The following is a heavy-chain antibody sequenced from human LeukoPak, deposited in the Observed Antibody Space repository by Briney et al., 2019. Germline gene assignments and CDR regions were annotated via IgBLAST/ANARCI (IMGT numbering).Heavy chain of an antibody. CDR3: ARHWLRGATKPGYMDV. CDR2: IYYSGST. Sequence: KPSETLSLTCTASGGSISISSYYWGWIRQPPGKGLEWIGTIYYSGSTYYSPSLKSRVTISVDTSKTQFSLKLSSVTAADTAVYNCARHWLRGATKPGYMDVWGKGTTVTVSS. J-gene: IGHJ6*03. D-gene: IGHD1-26*01. CDR1: GGSISISSYY. V-gene: IGHV4-39*01.